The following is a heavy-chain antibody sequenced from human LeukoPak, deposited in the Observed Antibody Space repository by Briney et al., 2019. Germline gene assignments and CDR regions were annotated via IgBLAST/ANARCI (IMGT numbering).Heavy chain of an antibody. CDR3: AREKLRFLEWLPSLHWVNDAFDI. J-gene: IGHJ3*02. D-gene: IGHD3-3*01. V-gene: IGHV1-2*02. CDR2: INPNSGGT. CDR1: GYTFTGYY. Sequence: GASVKVSCKASGYTFTGYYMHWVRQAPGQGLEWMGWINPNSGGTNYAQKFQGRVTMTRDMSTSTVYMELSSLRSEDTAVYYCAREKLRFLEWLPSLHWVNDAFDIWGQGTMVTVSS.